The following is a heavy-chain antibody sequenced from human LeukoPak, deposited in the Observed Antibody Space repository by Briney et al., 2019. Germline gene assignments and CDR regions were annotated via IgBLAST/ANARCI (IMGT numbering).Heavy chain of an antibody. V-gene: IGHV3-23*01. CDR1: GFTFSSYG. CDR3: AKRRLRVGAETPFDY. CDR2: ISGSGGST. Sequence: PGGSLRLSCAASGFTFSSYGMSWVRQAPGKGLEWVSAISGSGGSTYYADSVKGRFTISRDNSKNTLYLQMNSLRAEDTAVYYCAKRRLRVGAETPFDYWGQGTLVTVSS. J-gene: IGHJ4*02. D-gene: IGHD1-26*01.